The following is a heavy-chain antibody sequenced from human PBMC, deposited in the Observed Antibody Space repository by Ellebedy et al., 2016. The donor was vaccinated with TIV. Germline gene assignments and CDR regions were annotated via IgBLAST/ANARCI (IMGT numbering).Heavy chain of an antibody. V-gene: IGHV3-74*01. J-gene: IGHJ4*02. CDR2: INSDGSSS. CDR1: GFTFSSFW. CDR3: ARGGAGFDSMNRELSFDS. D-gene: IGHD1-26*01. Sequence: GESLKISXAASGFTFSSFWMQWVRQVSGKGLMWVSHINSDGSSSTYADSVKGRFTISRDDAENSLYLQMNSLRDEDTAVYYCARGGAGFDSMNRELSFDSWGQGTLVTVSS.